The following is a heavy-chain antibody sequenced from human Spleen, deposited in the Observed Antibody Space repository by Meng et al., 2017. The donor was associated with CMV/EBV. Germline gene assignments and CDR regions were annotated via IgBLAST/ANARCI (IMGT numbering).Heavy chain of an antibody. CDR1: GGTFSSYA. D-gene: IGHD3-22*01. Sequence: SVKVSCKASGGTFSSYAISWVRQAPGQGLEWMGGIIPIFGTANYAQKFQGRVTMTRDTSTSTVYMELSSLRSEDTAVYCCARAGTYYYDSSGYYSLDYWGQGTLVTVSS. CDR2: IIPIFGTA. J-gene: IGHJ4*02. CDR3: ARAGTYYYDSSGYYSLDY. V-gene: IGHV1-69*05.